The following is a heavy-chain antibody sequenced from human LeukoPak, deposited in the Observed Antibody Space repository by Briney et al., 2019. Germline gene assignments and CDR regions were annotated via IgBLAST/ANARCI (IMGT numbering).Heavy chain of an antibody. CDR3: ARRTFRGTVGMDV. CDR2: FYYSGRT. J-gene: IGHJ6*02. D-gene: IGHD1-26*01. V-gene: IGHV4-39*01. Sequence: PTETLSLTCTVSGGSIRSSSYFRDWLRQPPAKGLEWIGSFYYSGRTYYNPSLMSRVTISVDTSKNQFSLKLNSVTAADTAVYYCARRTFRGTVGMDVWGQGTTVTVSS. CDR1: GGSIRSSSYF.